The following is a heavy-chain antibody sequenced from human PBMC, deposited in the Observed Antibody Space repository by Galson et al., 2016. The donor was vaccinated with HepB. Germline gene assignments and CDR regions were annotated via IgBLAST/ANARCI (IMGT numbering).Heavy chain of an antibody. CDR2: IKSDGSRT. V-gene: IGHV3-74*01. J-gene: IGHJ4*02. D-gene: IGHD6-19*01. CDR1: GFIFSHYW. CDR3: VHNFGGSSGWPFDY. Sequence: SLRLSCAASGFIFSHYWMHWVRQAPGKGLVWVSRIKSDGSRTDYADSVKGRFTISRDNDRNTLYLQMDSLREEDTATYYCVHNFGGSSGWPFDYWGQGTLVTVSS.